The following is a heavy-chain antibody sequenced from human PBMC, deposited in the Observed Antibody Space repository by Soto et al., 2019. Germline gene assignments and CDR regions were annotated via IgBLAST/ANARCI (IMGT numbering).Heavy chain of an antibody. Sequence: QVQLVQSGAEVKKPGASVKVSCKASGYTCTSYAMHWVRQAPGQRLEWMGWINAGNGNTKYSQKFQGRVTITSDTSASTAYMELSSLRSEDTAVYYCARGMASIVDTFGYIDVWGKGTTVTVSS. CDR3: ARGMASIVDTFGYIDV. J-gene: IGHJ6*03. CDR1: GYTCTSYA. D-gene: IGHD5-12*01. V-gene: IGHV1-3*01. CDR2: INAGNGNT.